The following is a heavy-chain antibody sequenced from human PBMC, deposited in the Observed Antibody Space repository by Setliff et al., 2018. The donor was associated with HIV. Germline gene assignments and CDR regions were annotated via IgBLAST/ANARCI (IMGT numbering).Heavy chain of an antibody. V-gene: IGHV1-69*02. CDR3: ASLKGHYFDTSGYYNNWFDP. CDR2: IIPILGIA. Sequence: VASVKVSCKASGGTFSSYTISWVRQAPGQGLEWMGRIIPILGIANYAQKFQGRVTITADKSTSTAYMNLSSLRSEDTAVYYCASLKGHYFDTSGYYNNWFDPWGQGTLVTVSS. CDR1: GGTFSSYT. D-gene: IGHD3-22*01. J-gene: IGHJ5*02.